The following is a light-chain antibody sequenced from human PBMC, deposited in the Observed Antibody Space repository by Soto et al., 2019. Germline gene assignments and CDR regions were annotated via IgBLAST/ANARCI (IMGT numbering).Light chain of an antibody. CDR1: SGDVGGYNY. V-gene: IGLV2-14*03. J-gene: IGLJ1*01. Sequence: QSVLTQPASVSGSPGQSITISCTGTSGDVGGYNYVSWYQHHPGKAPKLMIFDVSNRPSGVSNRFSGSKSGNTASLTISGLQPEDEADYYCSSYTTSNTRQIVCGTGTKVTVL. CDR3: SSYTTSNTRQIV. CDR2: DVS.